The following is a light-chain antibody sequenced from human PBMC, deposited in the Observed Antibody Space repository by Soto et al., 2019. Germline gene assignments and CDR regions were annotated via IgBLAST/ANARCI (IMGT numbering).Light chain of an antibody. CDR1: SGSIASNY. J-gene: IGLJ3*02. CDR2: EDN. Sequence: NFMLTQAHSVSESPGKTVTISCTRSSGSIASNYVQWYQQRPGSAPTTVIYEDNQRPSGVPDRFSGSIDSSSNSASLTISGLKTEDEADYYCQSYDSSNRWVFGGGTKLTVL. V-gene: IGLV6-57*04. CDR3: QSYDSSNRWV.